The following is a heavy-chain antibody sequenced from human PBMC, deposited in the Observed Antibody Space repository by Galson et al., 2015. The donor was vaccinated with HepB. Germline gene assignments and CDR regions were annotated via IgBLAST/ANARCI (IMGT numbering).Heavy chain of an antibody. CDR2: IKKDGSEK. J-gene: IGHJ4*01. Sequence: SLRLSCAASGFIFNDYWMSWVRQAPGKGLEWVANIKKDGSEKYYVDSVKGRFTISRDDAENSLYLQMNSLRVEDTAVYYCVRDSGYCSRTACLRFDYWGQANLVTVSP. D-gene: IGHD2-2*01. CDR3: VRDSGYCSRTACLRFDY. V-gene: IGHV3-7*03. CDR1: GFIFNDYW.